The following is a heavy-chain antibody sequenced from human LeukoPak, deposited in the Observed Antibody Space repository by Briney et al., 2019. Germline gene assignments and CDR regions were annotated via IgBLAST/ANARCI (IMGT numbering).Heavy chain of an antibody. V-gene: IGHV4-31*11. CDR1: GGSFSGYY. Sequence: SETLSLTCAVYGGSFSGYYWSWIRQHPGKGLEWIGYIYYSGSTYYNPSLKSRVTISVDTSKNQFSLKLSSVTAADTAVYYCARVFYYGSGSYITFDYWGQGTLVTVSS. CDR3: ARVFYYGSGSYITFDY. CDR2: IYYSGST. J-gene: IGHJ4*02. D-gene: IGHD3-10*01.